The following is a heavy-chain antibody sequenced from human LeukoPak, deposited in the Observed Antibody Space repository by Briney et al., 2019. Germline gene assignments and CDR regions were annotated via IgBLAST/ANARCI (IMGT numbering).Heavy chain of an antibody. J-gene: IGHJ4*02. V-gene: IGHV3-74*01. CDR1: GFTFSDYG. Sequence: GGSLRLSCVASGFTFSDYGMLWVRQAPGKGLVWVSRIVSDGRSTYADSVKGRFTISRDTAKNTLYLQMNSLRAEDTAVYYCARDSQFIGPLYWGQGTLVTVSS. D-gene: IGHD5-24*01. CDR3: ARDSQFIGPLY. CDR2: IVSDGRST.